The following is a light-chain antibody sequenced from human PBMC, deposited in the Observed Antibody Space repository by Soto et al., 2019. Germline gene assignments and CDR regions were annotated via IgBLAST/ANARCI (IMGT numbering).Light chain of an antibody. V-gene: IGKV1-33*01. Sequence: DIQMTQSPSSLSASVGDRVTIPCRASQGISNYLNWYQQKPGKAPKLLIYDASNLETGVPSRFSGSGSGTDFTFTICSLQPEDIATYYCQQYDNLPLTFGGGTKVDI. J-gene: IGKJ4*01. CDR3: QQYDNLPLT. CDR2: DAS. CDR1: QGISNY.